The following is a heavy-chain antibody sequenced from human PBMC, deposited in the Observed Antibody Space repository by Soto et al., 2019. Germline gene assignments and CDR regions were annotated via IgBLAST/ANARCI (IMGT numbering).Heavy chain of an antibody. Sequence: EVQLVESGGGLVQPGGSLRLSCVASGFTFDIYSMSWVRQAPGKGPEWVASIKADGNEKFYVQSVRGRFTISRDNAKNSLSLQMDNLGAEDSAVYYCARHDWWHFDWGQGTLVTVSS. CDR2: IKADGNEK. D-gene: IGHD2-8*02. V-gene: IGHV3-7*04. CDR3: ARHDWWHFD. CDR1: GFTFDIYS. J-gene: IGHJ1*01.